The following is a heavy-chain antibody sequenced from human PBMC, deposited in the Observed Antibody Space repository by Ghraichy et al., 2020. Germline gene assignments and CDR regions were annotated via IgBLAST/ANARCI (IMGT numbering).Heavy chain of an antibody. D-gene: IGHD3-3*01. CDR2: IYYSGST. V-gene: IGHV4-39*01. CDR1: GGSISSSSYY. Sequence: SETLSLTCTVSGGSISSSSYYWGWIRQPPGKGLEWIGSIYYSGSTYYNPSLKGRVTISVDTSKNQFSLKLSSVTAADTAVYYCARHVDDFWSGLPPGPTDYWGQGTLVTVSS. J-gene: IGHJ4*02. CDR3: ARHVDDFWSGLPPGPTDY.